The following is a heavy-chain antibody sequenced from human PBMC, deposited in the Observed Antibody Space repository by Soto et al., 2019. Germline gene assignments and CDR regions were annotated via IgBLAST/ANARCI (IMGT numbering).Heavy chain of an antibody. D-gene: IGHD6-19*01. CDR3: ARRHLAVAVSPWFDP. Sequence: QVTLKESGPVLVNPTETLTLRCTVSGLSITDSEMGVSWIRQPPGQPLEWLAHIDSSGEKSYRTFLKSRLAISKDTSKSQRVLTMTKMDPADTATYYCARRHLAVAVSPWFDPWGQGIPVTVSS. CDR2: IDSSGEK. CDR1: GLSITDSEMG. J-gene: IGHJ5*02. V-gene: IGHV2-26*01.